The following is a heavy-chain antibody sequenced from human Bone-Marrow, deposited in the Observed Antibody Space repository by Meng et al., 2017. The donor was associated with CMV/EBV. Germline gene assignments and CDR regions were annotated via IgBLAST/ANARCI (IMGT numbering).Heavy chain of an antibody. CDR3: ARRLTAARPRAKVWYYGMDV. J-gene: IGHJ6*01. CDR1: GYTFTSYD. V-gene: IGHV1-8*01. CDR2: MDPNSGNT. D-gene: IGHD6-6*01. Sequence: ASVKVSCKASGYTFTSYDINWVRQATGQGLEWMGWMDPNSGNTGYAQKFQGRVTMTRNTSISTAYMELSSLRSEDTAVYYCARRLTAARPRAKVWYYGMDVWGQGTTVTGSS.